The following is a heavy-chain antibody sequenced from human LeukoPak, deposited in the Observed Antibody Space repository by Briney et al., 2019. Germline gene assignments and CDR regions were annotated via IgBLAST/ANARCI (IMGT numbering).Heavy chain of an antibody. Sequence: SETLSLTCTVSGGSISDFYWSWIRQPPGKGLEWIGYIFYSGSTKYNPSLKSRVTISVDTFKNQFSLMLSSVTAADTAVYYCARQSYDSSGYFLKPSDYWGQGTLVTVSS. CDR2: IFYSGST. D-gene: IGHD3-22*01. V-gene: IGHV4-59*08. CDR1: GGSISDFY. J-gene: IGHJ4*02. CDR3: ARQSYDSSGYFLKPSDY.